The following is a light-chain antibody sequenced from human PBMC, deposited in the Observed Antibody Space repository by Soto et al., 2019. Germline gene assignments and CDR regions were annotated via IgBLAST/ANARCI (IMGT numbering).Light chain of an antibody. CDR1: QTISRW. CDR2: EAS. CDR3: QKYSNWPSWT. V-gene: IGKV1-5*03. Sequence: DIQMTQSPSTLSGSVGDRVTITCRASQTISRWLAWYQQKPGKAPKLLIYEASSLQSGVPDRFSGSGSGTEFTLTISRLQSEDFAVYYCQKYSNWPSWTFGQGTKVDIK. J-gene: IGKJ1*01.